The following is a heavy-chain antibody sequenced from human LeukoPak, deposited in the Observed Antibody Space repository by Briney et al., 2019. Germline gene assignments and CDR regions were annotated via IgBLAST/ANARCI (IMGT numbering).Heavy chain of an antibody. J-gene: IGHJ4*02. D-gene: IGHD1-26*01. V-gene: IGHV5-51*01. CDR2: IYPVDSDT. Sequence: GESLKISCKGPGYSFTSSWIGWVRQMPGEGLGWMGIIYPVDSDTKYSPSFQGQVTISADKSISTAFLQWSSLKASDTAMYYCARPSGTYNRFDYWGQGTLVTVSS. CDR1: GYSFTSSW. CDR3: ARPSGTYNRFDY.